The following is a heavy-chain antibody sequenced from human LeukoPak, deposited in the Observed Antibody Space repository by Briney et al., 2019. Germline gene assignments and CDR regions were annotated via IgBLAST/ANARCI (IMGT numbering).Heavy chain of an antibody. CDR1: GFTFSSYW. J-gene: IGHJ4*02. Sequence: GGSLRLSCAASGFTFSSYWVHWVRQAPGKGLVWVSRINSDGSSTSYADSVKGRFTISRDNAKNTLYLQMNSLRAEDTAVYYCARTSSSWYYFDYWGQGTLVTVSS. CDR2: INSDGSST. V-gene: IGHV3-74*01. D-gene: IGHD6-13*01. CDR3: ARTSSSWYYFDY.